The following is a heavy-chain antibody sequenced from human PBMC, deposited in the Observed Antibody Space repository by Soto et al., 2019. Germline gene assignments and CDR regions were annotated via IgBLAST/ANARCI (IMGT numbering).Heavy chain of an antibody. CDR2: IWYDGSNK. D-gene: IGHD6-19*01. CDR1: GFTFSSYG. V-gene: IGHV3-33*01. J-gene: IGHJ4*02. CDR3: ARDYPSQWLSYYFDY. Sequence: PGGSLRLSCAASGFTFSSYGMHWVRQAPGKGLEWVEVIWYDGSNKYYADSVKGRFTISRDNSKNTLYLQMNSLRAEDTAVYYCARDYPSQWLSYYFDYWGQGTLVTVSS.